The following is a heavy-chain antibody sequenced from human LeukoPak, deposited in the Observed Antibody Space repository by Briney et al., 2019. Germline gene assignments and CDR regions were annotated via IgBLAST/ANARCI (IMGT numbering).Heavy chain of an antibody. CDR1: GGSISSSSYY. J-gene: IGHJ6*02. CDR2: IYYSGST. Sequence: SETLSLTCTVSGGSISSSSYYWGWIRQPPGKGLEWIGSIYYSGSTYYNPSLKSRVTISVDTSKNQFSLKLSSVTAADTAVYYCARICVYYYYYGMDVWGQGTTVTVSS. V-gene: IGHV4-39*01. CDR3: ARICVYYYYYGMDV. D-gene: IGHD2-15*01.